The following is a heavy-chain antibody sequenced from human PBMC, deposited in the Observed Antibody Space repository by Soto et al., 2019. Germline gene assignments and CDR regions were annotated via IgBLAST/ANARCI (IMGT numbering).Heavy chain of an antibody. Sequence: GASVKVSCKASGYTFTSYDINSVRQATGQRLEWMGWMNPNSGNTGYAQKFQGRVTMTRNTSISTAYMELSSLRSEDTAVYYCARWGELRYCSGGSCAHWYYYGMDVWGQGTTVTVSS. CDR3: ARWGELRYCSGGSCAHWYYYGMDV. CDR1: GYTFTSYD. J-gene: IGHJ6*02. D-gene: IGHD2-15*01. V-gene: IGHV1-8*01. CDR2: MNPNSGNT.